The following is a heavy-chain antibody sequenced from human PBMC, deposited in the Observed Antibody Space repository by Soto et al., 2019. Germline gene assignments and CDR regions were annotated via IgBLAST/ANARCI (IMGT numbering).Heavy chain of an antibody. CDR2: IIPVFGLV. Sequence: QVHLLLQSGAEVKKPASSENVSCKASGGTPSNSAISWVRQAPGQVLERMGGIIPVFGLVKYEQNFQGRVTISADESTNTASMELSSLRPEDTAVYYCAGGRIVVVGCRAYYGMDVWGQGTTGSVCS. V-gene: IGHV1-69*01. CDR3: AGGRIVVVGCRAYYGMDV. CDR1: GGTPSNSA. J-gene: IGHJ6*02. D-gene: IGHD3-22*01.